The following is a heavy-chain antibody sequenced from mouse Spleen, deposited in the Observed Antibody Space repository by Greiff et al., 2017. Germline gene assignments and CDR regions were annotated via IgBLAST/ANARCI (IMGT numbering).Heavy chain of an antibody. J-gene: IGHJ2*01. V-gene: IGHV3-6*01. CDR2: ISYDGSN. CDR3: ARESNWDYFDY. CDR1: GYSITSGYY. Sequence: EVKLMESGPGLVKPSQSLSLTCSVTGYSITSGYYWNWIRQFPGNKLEWMGYISYDGSNNYNPSLKNRISITRDTSKNQFFLKLNSVTTEDTATYYCARESNWDYFDYWGQGTTLTVSS. D-gene: IGHD4-1*01.